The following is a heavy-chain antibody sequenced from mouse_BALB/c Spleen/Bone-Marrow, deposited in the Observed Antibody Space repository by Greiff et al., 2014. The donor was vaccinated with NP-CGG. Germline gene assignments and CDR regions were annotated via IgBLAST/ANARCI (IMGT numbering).Heavy chain of an antibody. V-gene: IGHV1-69*01. CDR3: ARSDYRYDPFAY. CDR1: GHTFTDYW. J-gene: IGHJ3*01. CDR2: IDTSDSYT. D-gene: IGHD2-14*01. Sequence: QVQLQQSGAELVMPGASVKMSCKASGHTFTDYWMHWVKQRPGQGLEWIGAIDTSDSYTSYNQKFKGNATLTVDESSSTAYMQLSSLTSEDSAVYYCARSDYRYDPFAYWGQGTLVTVSA.